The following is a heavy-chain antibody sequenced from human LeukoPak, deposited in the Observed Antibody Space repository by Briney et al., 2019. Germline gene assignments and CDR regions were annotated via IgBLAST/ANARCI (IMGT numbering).Heavy chain of an antibody. CDR2: INPSGGST. CDR3: ATLSYRMGY. D-gene: IGHD2-2*01. CDR1: GYTFTSYY. Sequence: ASVKVSCKASGYTFTSYYMHWVRQAPGQGLEWMGIINPSGGSTSYAQKFQGRVTMTEDTSTDTAYMELSSLRSEDTAVYYCATLSYRMGYWGQGTLVTVSS. V-gene: IGHV1-46*01. J-gene: IGHJ4*02.